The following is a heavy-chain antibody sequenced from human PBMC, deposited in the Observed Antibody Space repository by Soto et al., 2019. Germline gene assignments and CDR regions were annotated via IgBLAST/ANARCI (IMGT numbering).Heavy chain of an antibody. J-gene: IGHJ4*02. Sequence: GGSLRLSCAASGFTFSSYWMSWVRQAPGKGLEWVANIKQDGSEKYYVDSVKGRFTISRDNAKNSLYLQMNSLRAEDTAVYYCARGSFLEWLTVDYWGQGTLVTVSS. V-gene: IGHV3-7*05. CDR1: GFTFSSYW. CDR2: IKQDGSEK. D-gene: IGHD3-3*02. CDR3: ARGSFLEWLTVDY.